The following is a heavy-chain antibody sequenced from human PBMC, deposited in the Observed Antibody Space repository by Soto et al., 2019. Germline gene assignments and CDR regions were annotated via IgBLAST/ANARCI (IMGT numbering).Heavy chain of an antibody. CDR3: ARGRVAVAPRDY. CDR2: IDPSDSYT. J-gene: IGHJ4*02. CDR1: GYNFTSYW. D-gene: IGHD6-19*01. Sequence: PGESLKISCKGSGYNFTSYWIDWVRQMPEKGLEWMGRIDPSDSYTNYSPSFQGHVTISADKTISTAYLQWSSLKASDTAMYYCARGRVAVAPRDYWGQGTLVTVSS. V-gene: IGHV5-10-1*01.